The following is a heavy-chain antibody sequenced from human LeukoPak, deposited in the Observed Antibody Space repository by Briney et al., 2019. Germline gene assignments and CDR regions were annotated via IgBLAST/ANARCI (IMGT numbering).Heavy chain of an antibody. J-gene: IGHJ4*02. Sequence: GGSLRLSCAASGFTFSSHSMNWVRQAPGKGLEWVSSISTSSSYIYYANSVKGRFTISRDNAKNSLYLQMNSLRVEDTAVYYCASPVMVTAASDYWGQGTLVTVSS. CDR2: ISTSSSYI. CDR3: ASPVMVTAASDY. V-gene: IGHV3-21*01. CDR1: GFTFSSHS. D-gene: IGHD2-21*02.